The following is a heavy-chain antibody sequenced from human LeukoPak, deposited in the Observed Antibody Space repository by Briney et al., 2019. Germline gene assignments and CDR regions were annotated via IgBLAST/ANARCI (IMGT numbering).Heavy chain of an antibody. CDR3: GGFGYEAAVDL. J-gene: IGHJ4*02. CDR2: IKPDGSET. Sequence: GGSLRLSCAASGLTFSSYWMTWVRQAPGKGLEWVANIKPDGSETYYLDPVKGRFTISRDNAKNLLYLLMNSLRGEDTAVYYCGGFGYEAAVDLWGQGTLVTVSS. CDR1: GLTFSSYW. D-gene: IGHD6-13*01. V-gene: IGHV3-7*01.